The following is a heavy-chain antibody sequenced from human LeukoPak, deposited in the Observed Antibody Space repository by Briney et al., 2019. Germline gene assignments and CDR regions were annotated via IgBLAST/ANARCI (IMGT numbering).Heavy chain of an antibody. CDR3: ACGRDFDY. Sequence: PSETLSLTCTVSGGSISSSSYYWGWIRQPPGKGLEWIGSIYYSGSTYYNPSLKSRVTISVDTSKNQFSLKLSSVTAADTAVYYCACGRDFDYWGQGTLVTVSS. D-gene: IGHD6-25*01. V-gene: IGHV4-39*01. CDR1: GGSISSSSYY. J-gene: IGHJ4*02. CDR2: IYYSGST.